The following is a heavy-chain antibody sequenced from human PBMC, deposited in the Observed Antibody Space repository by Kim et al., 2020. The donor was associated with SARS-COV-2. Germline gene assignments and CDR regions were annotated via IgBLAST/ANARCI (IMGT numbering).Heavy chain of an antibody. V-gene: IGHV4-34*01. CDR3: ARGPGYSSSWYGARNWFDP. D-gene: IGHD6-13*01. J-gene: IGHJ5*02. CDR1: GGSFSGYY. Sequence: SETLSLTCAVYGGSFSGYYWSWIRQPPGKGLEWIGEINHSGSTNYNPSLKSRVTISVDTYKNQFSLKLSSVTAADTAVYYCARGPGYSSSWYGARNWFDPWGQGTLVTVSS. CDR2: INHSGST.